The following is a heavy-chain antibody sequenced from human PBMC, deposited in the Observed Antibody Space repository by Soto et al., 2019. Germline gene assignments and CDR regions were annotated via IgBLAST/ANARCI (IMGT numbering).Heavy chain of an antibody. J-gene: IGHJ4*02. CDR2: IYWDDDK. V-gene: IGHV2-5*02. D-gene: IGHD1-1*01. Sequence: QITLKESGPTRVKPTQTLTLTCTFSGFSLSTSGVGVGWIRQPPGKALERLALIYWDDDKRYSPSLKSRLTITKDTSKNQVVLTMTNMDPVDTAPYSCAHRAGFQGNWNGGYFDFWGQGALVTVSS. CDR3: AHRAGFQGNWNGGYFDF. CDR1: GFSLSTSGVG.